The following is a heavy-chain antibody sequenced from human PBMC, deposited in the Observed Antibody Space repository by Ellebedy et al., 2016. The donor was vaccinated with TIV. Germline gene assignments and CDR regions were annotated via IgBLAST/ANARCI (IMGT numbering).Heavy chain of an antibody. D-gene: IGHD1-26*01. Sequence: PGGSLRLSCAASGITLNNYAVNWVRQAPGKGLVWVSALSGSGGSAAYTDSVKGRFNISRDNSKNTIYLQMNNLRAEDTAVYYCAKGVGVGWFYYGLDVWGQGTTVTVS. V-gene: IGHV3-23*01. CDR3: AKGVGVGWFYYGLDV. CDR2: LSGSGGSA. J-gene: IGHJ6*02. CDR1: GITLNNYA.